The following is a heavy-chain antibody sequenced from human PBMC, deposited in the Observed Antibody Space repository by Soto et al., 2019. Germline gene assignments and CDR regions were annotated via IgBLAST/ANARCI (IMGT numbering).Heavy chain of an antibody. Sequence: PGGSLRLSCAASGFTFSSYAMSWVRQAPGKGLEWVSAISGSGGSTYYADSVKGRFTISRDNSKNTLYLQMNSLRAEDTAVYYCAKVGYRSSTSCLNTEYFQHWGQGTLVTVSS. D-gene: IGHD2-2*01. V-gene: IGHV3-23*01. CDR1: GFTFSSYA. CDR2: ISGSGGST. J-gene: IGHJ1*01. CDR3: AKVGYRSSTSCLNTEYFQH.